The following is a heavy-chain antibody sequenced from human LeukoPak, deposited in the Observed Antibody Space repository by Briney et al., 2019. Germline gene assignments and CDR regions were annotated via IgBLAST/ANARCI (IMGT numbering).Heavy chain of an antibody. CDR2: IIAIFGTA. D-gene: IGHD1-26*01. J-gene: IGHJ4*02. V-gene: IGHV1-69*01. CDR3: GVLFAPPEFNRIVGATTTDY. Sequence: ASVKVSCKASGGTFNSYGISWVRQAPGQGVEGMGGIIAIFGTANYAQKFQGRVTITADDSNSTAYLELSSLRSEDTAVYYCGVLFAPPEFNRIVGATTTDYWGQGTLVTVSS. CDR1: GGTFNSYG.